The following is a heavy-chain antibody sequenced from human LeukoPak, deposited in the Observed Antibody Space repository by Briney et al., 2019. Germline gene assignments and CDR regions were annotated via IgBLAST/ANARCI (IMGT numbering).Heavy chain of an antibody. CDR1: GGSISGYY. D-gene: IGHD3-22*01. V-gene: IGHV4-59*03. CDR3: ARRRADRSYYFDY. J-gene: IGHJ4*02. CDR2: IYYSGST. Sequence: PSETLSLTCTVSGGSISGYYWSWIRQPPGKGLEWIGYIYYSGSTDYNPSLKSRVTVSVDTSKNQFSLRLTSVTAADTAVYYCARRRADRSYYFDYWGQGTLVTVSS.